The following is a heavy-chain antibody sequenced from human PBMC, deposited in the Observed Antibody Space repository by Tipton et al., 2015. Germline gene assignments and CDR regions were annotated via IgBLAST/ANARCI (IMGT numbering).Heavy chain of an antibody. J-gene: IGHJ3*02. D-gene: IGHD3-22*01. CDR1: GGSISSNY. Sequence: TLSLTCSVSGGSISSNYWSWIRQPPGKGLEWIGYIYYSGSTNYNPSLKSRVTISVDTSKNQFSLKLSSVTAADTAVYYCARDYYDSSGYYFGVGAFDIWGQGTMVTVSP. V-gene: IGHV4-59*01. CDR3: ARDYYDSSGYYFGVGAFDI. CDR2: IYYSGST.